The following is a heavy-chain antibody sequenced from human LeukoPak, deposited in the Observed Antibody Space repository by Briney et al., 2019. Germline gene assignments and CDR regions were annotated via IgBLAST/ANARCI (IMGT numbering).Heavy chain of an antibody. CDR2: ISGSGLST. CDR1: GFIFTRYV. CDR3: ARSPTSWYFDY. Sequence: GTLRLSCGASGFIFTRYVMNWVRQSPGKGLEWVSGISGSGLSTFYADSVKGRFTISRDNSKNTLYLQMNSLRPEDTSVYYCARSPTSWYFDYWGQGTLVTVSS. D-gene: IGHD2-2*01. J-gene: IGHJ4*02. V-gene: IGHV3-23*01.